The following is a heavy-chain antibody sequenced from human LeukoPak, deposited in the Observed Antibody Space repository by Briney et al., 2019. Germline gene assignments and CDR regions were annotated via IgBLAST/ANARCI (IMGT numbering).Heavy chain of an antibody. V-gene: IGHV1-69*05. Sequence: SVKVSCKASGGTFSNYAISWVRQAPGQGLEWMGGIIPIFGTANYAQKFQGRVTITTDESTSTAYMELSSLRSEDTAVYYCARDCSGGSCRYYYGMDVWGQGTTVTVSS. CDR3: ARDCSGGSCRYYYGMDV. CDR2: IIPIFGTA. D-gene: IGHD2-15*01. J-gene: IGHJ6*02. CDR1: GGTFSNYA.